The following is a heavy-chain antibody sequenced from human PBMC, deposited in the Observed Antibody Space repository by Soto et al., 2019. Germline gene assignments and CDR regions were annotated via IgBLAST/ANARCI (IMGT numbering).Heavy chain of an antibody. CDR1: GFTFSSYG. CDR2: ISYDGSNK. Sequence: GGSLRLSCAASGFTFSSYGMHWVRQAPGKGLEWVAVISYDGSNKYYADSGKGRFTISRDNSKNTLYLQMNGLRAEDTAVYYCAKDPRYCSSTSCYAFSYYYYGMDVWGQGTTVTVSS. V-gene: IGHV3-30*18. D-gene: IGHD2-2*01. CDR3: AKDPRYCSSTSCYAFSYYYYGMDV. J-gene: IGHJ6*02.